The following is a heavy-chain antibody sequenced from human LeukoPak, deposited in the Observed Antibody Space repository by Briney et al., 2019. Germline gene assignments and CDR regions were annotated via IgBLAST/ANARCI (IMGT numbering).Heavy chain of an antibody. D-gene: IGHD3-3*01. CDR2: IIPIFGTA. CDR3: AGGTKPEFLEWLSIYYYYYGMDV. J-gene: IGHJ6*02. V-gene: IGHV1-69*01. Sequence: SVKVSCKASGGTFSSYAISWVRQAPGQGLEWMGGIIPIFGTANYAQKFQGRVTITADESTSTAYMELSSLRSEDTAVYYCAGGTKPEFLEWLSIYYYYYGMDVWGQGTTVTVS. CDR1: GGTFSSYA.